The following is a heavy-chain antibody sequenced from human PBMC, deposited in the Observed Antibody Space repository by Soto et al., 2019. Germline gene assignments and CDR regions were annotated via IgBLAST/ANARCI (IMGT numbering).Heavy chain of an antibody. V-gene: IGHV3-15*01. D-gene: IGHD2-15*01. CDR3: TTDLEDIVVGGLYYFDY. J-gene: IGHJ4*02. Sequence: PGGSLRLSCAASGFTFSNAWMSWVRQATGKGLEWVGRIKSKTDGGTTDYAAPVKGRFTISRDDSKNTLYLQMNSLKTEDTAVYYCTTDLEDIVVGGLYYFDYWGQGTLVTVSS. CDR2: IKSKTDGGTT. CDR1: GFTFSNAW.